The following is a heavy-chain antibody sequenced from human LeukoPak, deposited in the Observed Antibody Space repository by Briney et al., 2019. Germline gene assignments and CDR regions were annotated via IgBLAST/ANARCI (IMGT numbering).Heavy chain of an antibody. CDR1: GGSIRSYY. CDR3: ASVKKAKLYFDF. D-gene: IGHD1-26*01. V-gene: IGHV4-59*08. CDR2: IYYSGST. J-gene: IGHJ4*02. Sequence: PSETLSLTCTVSGGSIRSYYWSWLRQSPGKGLEWIGYIYYSGSTNYNPSLKSRVTISVDTSKSQFSLRLSSVTAADTALYYCASVKKAKLYFDFWGRGTLATVSS.